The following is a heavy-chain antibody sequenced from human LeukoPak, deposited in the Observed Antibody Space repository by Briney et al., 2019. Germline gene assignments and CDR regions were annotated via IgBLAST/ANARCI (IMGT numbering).Heavy chain of an antibody. CDR1: GGSISSYY. CDR2: IYYSGST. CDR3: ARGGCSSTSCYADDAFDI. Sequence: SETLSLTCTVSGGSISSYYWSWTRQPPGKGLEWIGYIYYSGSTNYNPSLKSHVTIAVDTSKNHFSLRLSSVTAADTAVYYCARGGCSSTSCYADDAFDIWGQGTMVTVSS. D-gene: IGHD2-2*01. J-gene: IGHJ3*02. V-gene: IGHV4-59*01.